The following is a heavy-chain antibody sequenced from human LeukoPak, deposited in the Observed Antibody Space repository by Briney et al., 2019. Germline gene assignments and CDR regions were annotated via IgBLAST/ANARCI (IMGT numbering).Heavy chain of an antibody. V-gene: IGHV3-74*01. CDR3: AKERSSGWPFDY. J-gene: IGHJ4*02. D-gene: IGHD6-19*01. CDR2: IKTDGTNT. Sequence: GGSLRLSCAASGFTFSNYWMHWVRQAPGKGLVWVSRIKTDGTNTGYADSVKGRFTISRDNAQNSLYLQMNSLRAEDTAVYYCAKERSSGWPFDYWGQGTLVTVSS. CDR1: GFTFSNYW.